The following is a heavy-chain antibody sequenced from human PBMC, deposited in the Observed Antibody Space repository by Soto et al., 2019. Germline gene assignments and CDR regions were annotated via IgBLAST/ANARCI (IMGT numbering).Heavy chain of an antibody. V-gene: IGHV4-59*12. CDR3: VRDHNWAFDY. CDR1: GGSMSNYY. D-gene: IGHD1-20*01. CDR2: VNYIGST. Sequence: SETLSLTCSVSGGSMSNYYWTWIRQPPGKGLEWIGYVNYIGSTRYNPSLNSRVTISVDTSKTQFSLRMNSLRVEDTALYYCVRDHNWAFDYWAPGTLVTVSS. J-gene: IGHJ4*02.